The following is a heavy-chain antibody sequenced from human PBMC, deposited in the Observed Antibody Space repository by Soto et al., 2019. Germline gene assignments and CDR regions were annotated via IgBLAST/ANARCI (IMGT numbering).Heavy chain of an antibody. J-gene: IGHJ6*03. D-gene: IGHD6-6*01. V-gene: IGHV4-34*01. Sequence: SETLSLTCAVYGGSFSGYYWSWIRQPPGKGLEWIGEINHSGSTNYNPSLKSRVTISVDTSKNQFSLKLSSVTAADTAVYYCARVSSPKDSQYYYYYMDVWGKGTTVTVSS. CDR3: ARVSSPKDSQYYYYYMDV. CDR2: INHSGST. CDR1: GGSFSGYY.